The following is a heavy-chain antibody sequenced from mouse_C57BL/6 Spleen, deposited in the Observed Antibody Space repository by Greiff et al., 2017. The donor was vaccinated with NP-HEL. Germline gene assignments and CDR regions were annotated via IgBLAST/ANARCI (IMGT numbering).Heavy chain of an antibody. J-gene: IGHJ2*01. CDR1: GYTFTSYW. Sequence: QVQLQQPGAELVRPGSSVKLSCKASGYTFTSYWMHWVKQRPIQGLEWIGNIDPYDSETHYNQKFKDKATLTVDKSSSTAYMQLSSLTSEDSAVYYCARGAYDYDGYWGKGTTLTVSS. V-gene: IGHV1-52*01. D-gene: IGHD2-4*01. CDR3: ARGAYDYDGY. CDR2: IDPYDSET.